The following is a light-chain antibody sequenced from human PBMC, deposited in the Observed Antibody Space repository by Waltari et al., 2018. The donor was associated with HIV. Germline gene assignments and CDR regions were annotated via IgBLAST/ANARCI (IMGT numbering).Light chain of an antibody. CDR1: SSDVGGYNF. Sequence: QSALTQPASVSGSPGQSITISCTGTSSDVGGYNFVSWFQHHPGKAPKVMIYEVRNRPSGVSNRFSGSKSGNTAALTISGLQAEDEADYYCSSYTSSSNLVFGGGTKLTVL. V-gene: IGLV2-14*01. CDR2: EVR. CDR3: SSYTSSSNLV. J-gene: IGLJ2*01.